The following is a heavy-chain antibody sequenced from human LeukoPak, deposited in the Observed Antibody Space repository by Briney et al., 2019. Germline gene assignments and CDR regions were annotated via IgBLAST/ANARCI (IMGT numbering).Heavy chain of an antibody. CDR1: GYTFTGYY. CDR3: ATGYPLTGRYYGMDV. Sequence: ASVKVSCKASGYTFTGYYMHWVRQAPGQGLEWMGWINPNSGGTNYAQKFQGWVTMTRDTSISTAYMELSRLRSDDTAVYYCATGYPLTGRYYGMDVWGKGTTVTVSS. CDR2: INPNSGGT. D-gene: IGHD1-14*01. J-gene: IGHJ6*04. V-gene: IGHV1-2*04.